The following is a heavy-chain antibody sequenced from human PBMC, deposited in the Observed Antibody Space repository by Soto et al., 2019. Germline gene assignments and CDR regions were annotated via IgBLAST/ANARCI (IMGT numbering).Heavy chain of an antibody. CDR2: FDPEDGET. J-gene: IGHJ5*02. CDR1: GYTLTELS. D-gene: IGHD3-3*01. Sequence: ASVKVSCKVSGYTLTELSMHWVRQAPGKGLEWMGGFDPEDGETIYAQKFQGRVTMTEDTSTDTAYMELSSLRSEDTAVYYCATVGYDFWSGIPSHNWFDPWGQGTLVTVSS. CDR3: ATVGYDFWSGIPSHNWFDP. V-gene: IGHV1-24*01.